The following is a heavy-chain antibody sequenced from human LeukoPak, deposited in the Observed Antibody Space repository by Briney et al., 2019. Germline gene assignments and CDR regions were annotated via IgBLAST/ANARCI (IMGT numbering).Heavy chain of an antibody. CDR1: GGSISSSSYY. CDR2: IYYSGST. D-gene: IGHD6-19*01. V-gene: IGHV4-39*01. CDR3: ARLEVAGINDY. Sequence: SETLSLTCTVSGGSISSSSYYWGWIRQPPGKGLEWIGGIYYSGSTYYNPSLKSRITISVDTSKNQSSLKLSSVTAADTAVYYCARLEVAGINDYWGQGTLVTVSS. J-gene: IGHJ4*02.